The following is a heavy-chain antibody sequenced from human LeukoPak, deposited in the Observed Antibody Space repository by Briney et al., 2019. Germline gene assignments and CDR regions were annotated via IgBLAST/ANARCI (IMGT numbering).Heavy chain of an antibody. D-gene: IGHD3-10*01. Sequence: ASMKVSCKASGYTFSVYYIHWVRRAPGQGLGWMGRINSNSGATTYAPKFQGRVTMTRDTDISTAYMELSRLRSDDTAVYYCARDREGHYDSGTYLLDYWGQGTLVTV. CDR1: GYTFSVYY. CDR2: INSNSGAT. V-gene: IGHV1-2*06. J-gene: IGHJ4*02. CDR3: ARDREGHYDSGTYLLDY.